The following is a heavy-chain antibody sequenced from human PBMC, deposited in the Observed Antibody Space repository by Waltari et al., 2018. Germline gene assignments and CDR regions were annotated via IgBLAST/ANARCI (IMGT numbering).Heavy chain of an antibody. D-gene: IGHD3-16*01. Sequence: EVQLVESGGGLVMPGGSLRLSCAASGFTFRTPWRSWVRQAPGKGLEWVGRIKSRSAGGTTDYTSPVKGRFTISRDDSQNTLHLQMNSLKTEDTAVYYCTTDRFDWGQGILVTVSS. CDR3: TTDRFD. J-gene: IGHJ4*02. CDR1: GFTFRTPW. V-gene: IGHV3-15*01. CDR2: IKSRSAGGTT.